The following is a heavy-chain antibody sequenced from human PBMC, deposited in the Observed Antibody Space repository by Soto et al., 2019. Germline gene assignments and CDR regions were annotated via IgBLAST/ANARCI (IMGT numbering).Heavy chain of an antibody. D-gene: IGHD3-10*01. J-gene: IGHJ4*02. V-gene: IGHV3-23*01. CDR1: GFTFSDYY. CDR3: AKAVLLWFGELLDDY. CDR2: ISGSGGST. Sequence: PGGSLRLSCAASGFTFSDYYIHWIRRAPGKGLEWVSAISGSGGSTYYAASVKGRFTISRDNSKNTLYLQMSSLRAEDTAVYYCAKAVLLWFGELLDDYWGQGTLVTVSS.